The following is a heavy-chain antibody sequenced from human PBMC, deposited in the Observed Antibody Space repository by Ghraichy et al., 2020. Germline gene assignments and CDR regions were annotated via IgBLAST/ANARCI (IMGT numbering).Heavy chain of an antibody. J-gene: IGHJ6*02. D-gene: IGHD3-16*01. CDR2: FFYNGSP. Sequence: SETLSLTCTVAGGSVSGGTYYWTWIRQPPGKGLEWIGHFFYNGSPNYNPSLNSRVTMSVDTSKNQFSLNVRSVTAADTALYYCAGTVITDYYYWYGMDGWGQGTTVTVTS. V-gene: IGHV4-61*01. CDR1: GGSVSGGTYY. CDR3: AGTVITDYYYWYGMDG.